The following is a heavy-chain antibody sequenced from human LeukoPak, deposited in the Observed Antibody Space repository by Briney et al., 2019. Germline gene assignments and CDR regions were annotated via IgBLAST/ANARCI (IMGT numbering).Heavy chain of an antibody. CDR1: GYTFTGYY. V-gene: IGHV1-2*02. CDR2: ISAYNGNT. Sequence: ASVKVSCKASGYTFTGYYMHWVRQAPGQGLEWMGWISAYNGNTNYAQKLQGRVTMTRDTSISIAYMELSRLRSDDTAVYYCARESGGSGSSYNWFDPWGQGTLVTVSS. D-gene: IGHD3-10*01. J-gene: IGHJ5*02. CDR3: ARESGGSGSSYNWFDP.